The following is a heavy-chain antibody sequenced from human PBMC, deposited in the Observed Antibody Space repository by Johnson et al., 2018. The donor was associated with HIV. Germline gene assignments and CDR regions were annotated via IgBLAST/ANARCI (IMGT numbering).Heavy chain of an antibody. V-gene: IGHV3-30-3*01. D-gene: IGHD3-22*01. CDR1: GFTFSYYS. Sequence: QVQLVESGGGLVQPGRSLRLSCAASGFTFSYYSLHWVRQAPGKGLEWVAVISHDGSNKYYADSVKGRFTISRDNAKNSLYLQLNSLTAADTAVYYCAREYYYDSSGTPVFDIWGQGTMVTVSS. CDR2: ISHDGSNK. CDR3: AREYYYDSSGTPVFDI. J-gene: IGHJ3*02.